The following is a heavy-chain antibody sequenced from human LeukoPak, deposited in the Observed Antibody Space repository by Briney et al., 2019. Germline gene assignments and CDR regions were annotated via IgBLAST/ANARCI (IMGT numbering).Heavy chain of an antibody. Sequence: SVKGSCKASGFTFTSSAVQWVRQARGQRLEWIGWIVVGSGNTNYAQKFQERVTITRDMSTSTAYMELSSLRSEDTAVYYCAAGHYCSGGSCSRYFDLWGRGTLVTVSS. CDR3: AAGHYCSGGSCSRYFDL. D-gene: IGHD2-15*01. CDR1: GFTFTSSA. V-gene: IGHV1-58*01. CDR2: IVVGSGNT. J-gene: IGHJ2*01.